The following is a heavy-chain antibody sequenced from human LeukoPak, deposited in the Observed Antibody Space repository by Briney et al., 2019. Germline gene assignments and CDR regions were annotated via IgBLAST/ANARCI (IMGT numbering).Heavy chain of an antibody. CDR3: ARVLAARINYYYYMDV. CDR2: INPNSGGT. D-gene: IGHD6-6*01. CDR1: GYTFTGYY. J-gene: IGHJ6*03. V-gene: IGHV1-2*02. Sequence: ASVKVSCKASGYTFTGYYMHWVRQAPGQGLEWVGWINPNSGGTNYAPKFQGRVTMTRDTSISTAYMELSRLRSDDTAVYYCARVLAARINYYYYMDVWGKGTTVTVSS.